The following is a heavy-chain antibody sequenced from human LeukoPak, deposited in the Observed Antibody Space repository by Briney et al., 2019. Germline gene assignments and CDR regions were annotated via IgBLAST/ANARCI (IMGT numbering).Heavy chain of an antibody. Sequence: GRSLRLSCAASGFTFSSYAMHWVRQAPGKGLEWVAVISYGGSNKYYADSVKGRFTISRDNSKNTLYLQMNSLRAEDTAVYYCAKGERWLQLFVLWGQGTLVTVSS. D-gene: IGHD5-24*01. CDR2: ISYGGSNK. CDR3: AKGERWLQLFVL. CDR1: GFTFSSYA. J-gene: IGHJ4*02. V-gene: IGHV3-30*07.